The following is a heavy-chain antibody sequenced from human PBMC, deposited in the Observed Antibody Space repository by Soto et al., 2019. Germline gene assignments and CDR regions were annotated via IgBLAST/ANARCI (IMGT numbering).Heavy chain of an antibody. CDR1: GFTFSSYE. V-gene: IGHV3-48*03. D-gene: IGHD2-15*01. Sequence: GGSLRLSCAASGFTFSSYEMNWVRQAPGKGLEWVSYISSSGSTIYYADSVKGRFTISRDSAKNSLYLQMNSLRAEDTAVYYCARGDIVVVVAATHWYFDLWGRGTLVTVSS. CDR3: ARGDIVVVVAATHWYFDL. CDR2: ISSSGSTI. J-gene: IGHJ2*01.